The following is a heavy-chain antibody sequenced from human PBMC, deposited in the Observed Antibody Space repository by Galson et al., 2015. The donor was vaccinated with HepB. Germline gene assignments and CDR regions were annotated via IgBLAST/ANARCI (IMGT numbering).Heavy chain of an antibody. CDR1: GYSFVSYG. CDR2: INTYNGNT. CDR3: ARVVYYYDNSGSSHFNY. J-gene: IGHJ2*01. V-gene: IGHV1-18*01. Sequence: SVKVSCKASGYSFVSYGITWVRQAPGQGLEWMGWINTYNGNTKYAQNLQGRITMTKDTSTSTAYMELRSLRSDDTAVYYCARVVYYYDNSGSSHFNYWGRGTLVTVSS. D-gene: IGHD3-22*01.